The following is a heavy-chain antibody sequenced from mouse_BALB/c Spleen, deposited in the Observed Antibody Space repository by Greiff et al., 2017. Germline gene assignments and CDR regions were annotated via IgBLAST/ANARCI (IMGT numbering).Heavy chain of an antibody. D-gene: IGHD2-4*01. V-gene: IGHV5-6-3*01. CDR3: ARHYEYDGDYYAMGY. CDR2: INSNGGST. J-gene: IGHJ4*01. CDR1: GFTFSSYG. Sequence: EVHLVESGGGLVQPGGSLKLSCAASGFTFSSYGMSWVRQTPDKRLELVATINSNGGSTYYPDSVKGRFTISRDNAKNTLYLQMSSLKSEDTAMYYCARHYEYDGDYYAMGYWGQGTSVTVSS.